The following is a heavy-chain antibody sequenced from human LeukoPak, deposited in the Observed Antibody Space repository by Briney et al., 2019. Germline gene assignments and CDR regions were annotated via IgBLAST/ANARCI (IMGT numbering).Heavy chain of an antibody. D-gene: IGHD4-23*01. Sequence: GGSLRLSCAASAFTFSSYLMSWVRQAPGKGLEWVANIKEDGSEINYVDSVKGRFTISRDNAKKSLYLQMNSLRVEDTAVYYCARDRGYSSFDYWGQGTLVTVSS. V-gene: IGHV3-7*01. J-gene: IGHJ4*02. CDR1: AFTFSSYL. CDR2: IKEDGSEI. CDR3: ARDRGYSSFDY.